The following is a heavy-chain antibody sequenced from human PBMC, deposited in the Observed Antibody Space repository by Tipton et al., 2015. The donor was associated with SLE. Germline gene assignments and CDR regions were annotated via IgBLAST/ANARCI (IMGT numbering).Heavy chain of an antibody. Sequence: GSLRLSCAASGFTFSSYEMNWVRQAPGKGLEWVSYITSSGNNIYYADSMRGRFTTSRDNAKNSLYLQLNSLRAEDTAVYYCARSHCTGGVCYGRPFFDYWGQGTLVTVSS. CDR1: GFTFSSYE. D-gene: IGHD2-8*02. V-gene: IGHV3-48*03. J-gene: IGHJ4*02. CDR3: ARSHCTGGVCYGRPFFDY. CDR2: ITSSGNNI.